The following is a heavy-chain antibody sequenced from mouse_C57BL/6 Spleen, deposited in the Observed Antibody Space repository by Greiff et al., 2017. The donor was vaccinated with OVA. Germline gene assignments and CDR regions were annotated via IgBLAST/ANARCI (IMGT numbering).Heavy chain of an antibody. D-gene: IGHD1-1*01. V-gene: IGHV1-18*01. Sequence: EVQLQQSGPELVKPGASVKIPCKASGYTFTDYNMDWVKQSHGKSLEWIGDINPNNGGTIYNQKFKGKATLTVDKSSSTAYMEPRSLTSEDTAVYDCARLVLRSEPRQAMDYWGQGTTVTVSS. CDR3: ARLVLRSEPRQAMDY. J-gene: IGHJ4*01. CDR2: INPNNGGT. CDR1: GYTFTDYN.